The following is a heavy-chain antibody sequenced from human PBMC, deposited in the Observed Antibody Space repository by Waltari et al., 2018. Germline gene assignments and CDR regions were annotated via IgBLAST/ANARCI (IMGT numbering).Heavy chain of an antibody. D-gene: IGHD1-1*01. CDR1: GYTFPSYN. CDR3: ARYDEVEHDAFDI. V-gene: IGHV1-8*03. CDR2: MNPNSGNT. Sequence: QVQLVQSGAEVKKPGASVKVSCKASGYTFPSYNFNWVRQATGQGLEWMGWMNPNSGNTGYAQKFQGRVTITRNTSISTAYMELSSLRSEDTAVYCCARYDEVEHDAFDIWGQGTMVTVSS. J-gene: IGHJ3*02.